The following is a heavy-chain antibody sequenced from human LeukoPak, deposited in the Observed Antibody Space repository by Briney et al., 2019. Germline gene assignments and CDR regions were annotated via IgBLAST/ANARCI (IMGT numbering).Heavy chain of an antibody. V-gene: IGHV1-18*01. CDR3: ARGAGLIGTPNYSFDY. CDR2: ISAYNGNT. Sequence: GASVKVSCKASGYTFTSYGISWVRQAPGQGLEWMGWISAYNGNTNYAQKLQGRVTMTTDTSTSTAYMELRSLRSEDTAVDYCARGAGLIGTPNYSFDYWGQGTLVTVSS. J-gene: IGHJ4*02. D-gene: IGHD4/OR15-4a*01. CDR1: GYTFTSYG.